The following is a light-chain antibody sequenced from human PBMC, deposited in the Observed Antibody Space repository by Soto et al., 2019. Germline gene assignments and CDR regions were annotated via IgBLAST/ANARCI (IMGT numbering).Light chain of an antibody. J-gene: IGLJ1*01. CDR2: EVS. V-gene: IGLV2-14*01. Sequence: QSALTQPASVSGSPGQSITISCTGTSSDISIYNYVSWYQQHPGKAPKLIIYEVSNRPSGISNRFSGAKSGNTASLTISGLQVEDEADYYCCSYTSSTKYVFGAGTKLTVL. CDR3: CSYTSSTKYV. CDR1: SSDISIYNY.